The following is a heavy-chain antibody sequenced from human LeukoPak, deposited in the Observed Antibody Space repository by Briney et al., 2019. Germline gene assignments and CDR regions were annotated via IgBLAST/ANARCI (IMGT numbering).Heavy chain of an antibody. V-gene: IGHV4-59*06. Sequence: NPSETLSLTCTVSGGSISSYYWSWIRQHPGKGLEWIGYIYYSGSTYYNPSLKSRVTISVDTSKNQFSLKLSSVTAADTAVYYCASRRVAAAGTADHWYFDLWGRGTLVTVSS. CDR3: ASRRVAAAGTADHWYFDL. CDR2: IYYSGST. CDR1: GGSISSYY. D-gene: IGHD6-13*01. J-gene: IGHJ2*01.